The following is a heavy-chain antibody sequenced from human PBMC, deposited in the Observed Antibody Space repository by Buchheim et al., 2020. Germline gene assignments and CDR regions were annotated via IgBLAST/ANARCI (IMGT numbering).Heavy chain of an antibody. CDR3: ARVHHYTPSH. Sequence: QVQLQESGPGLVKPSETLSLTCTVSGGSISNYYWSWIRQPPGKGPEWIGYIYYSGRTTQNPSLKSRVTISVDTSKNQFSLKLSSVTAADTAVYYCARVHHYTPSHWGQGTL. CDR1: GGSISNYY. D-gene: IGHD2-2*02. J-gene: IGHJ4*02. CDR2: IYYSGRT. V-gene: IGHV4-59*12.